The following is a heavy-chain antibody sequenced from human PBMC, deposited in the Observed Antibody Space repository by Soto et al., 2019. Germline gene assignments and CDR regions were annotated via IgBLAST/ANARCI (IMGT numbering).Heavy chain of an antibody. CDR2: IYTSGST. CDR3: ARDLVDTAPEWFDP. V-gene: IGHV4-4*07. D-gene: IGHD5-18*01. Sequence: SETLSLTCTVSGGSISSYYWSWIRQPAGKGLEWIGRIYTSGSTNYNPSLKSRVTMSVDTSKNQFSLKLSSATAADTAVYYCARDLVDTAPEWFDPWGQGTLVTVSS. J-gene: IGHJ5*02. CDR1: GGSISSYY.